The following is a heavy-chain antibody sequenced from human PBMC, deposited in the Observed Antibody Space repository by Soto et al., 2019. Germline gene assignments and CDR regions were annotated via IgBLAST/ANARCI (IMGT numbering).Heavy chain of an antibody. V-gene: IGHV3-30*18. Sequence: GGSLRLTCAASGFTFSSYGMHWVRQAPGKGLEWVAVISYDGSNKYYADSVKGRFTISRDNSKKTLYLQMNSLRAEDTAVYYCAQDLNSGYQGVVVVTIPYYYGMDVWGQGTTVTVSS. CDR3: AQDLNSGYQGVVVVTIPYYYGMDV. J-gene: IGHJ6*02. CDR1: GFTFSSYG. CDR2: ISYDGSNK. D-gene: IGHD3-22*01.